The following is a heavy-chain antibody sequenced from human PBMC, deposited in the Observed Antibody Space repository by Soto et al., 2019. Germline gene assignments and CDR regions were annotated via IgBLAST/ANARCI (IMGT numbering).Heavy chain of an antibody. Sequence: KVSCKASGYSFTSYWIHWVRQMPGKGLEWMGIIYPGDSDTRYSPSFQGQVTISADKSISTAYLQRTSLKSSDTAMYYWSRSMCMVGHPPENADGMDVWGQGTTVTVSS. CDR1: GYSFTSYW. CDR2: IYPGDSDT. V-gene: IGHV5-51*01. J-gene: IGHJ6*02. D-gene: IGHD2-8*01. CDR3: SRSMCMVGHPPENADGMDV.